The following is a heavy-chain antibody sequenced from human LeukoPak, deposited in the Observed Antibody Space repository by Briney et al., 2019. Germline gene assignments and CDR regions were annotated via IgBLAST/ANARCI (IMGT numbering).Heavy chain of an antibody. V-gene: IGHV4-39*07. J-gene: IGHJ4*02. CDR1: GGSISSNSYY. D-gene: IGHD3-10*01. Sequence: SETLSLTCTVSGGSISSNSYYWGWIRQSPGKGLEWIGTIYYSGSTYYNPSLKSRVTISVDTSKNQFSLKLSSVTAADTAVYYCARSPTMVRGVMVNWGQGTLVTVSS. CDR2: IYYSGST. CDR3: ARSPTMVRGVMVN.